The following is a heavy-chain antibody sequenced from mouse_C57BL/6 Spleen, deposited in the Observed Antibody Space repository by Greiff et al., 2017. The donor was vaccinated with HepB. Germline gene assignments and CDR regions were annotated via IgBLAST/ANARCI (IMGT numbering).Heavy chain of an antibody. J-gene: IGHJ4*01. CDR3: AREEVDYDDYAMDY. V-gene: IGHV1-82*01. CDR2: IYPGDGDT. Sequence: VQLQQSGSELVKPGASVKISCKASGYAFSSSWMNWVKQRPGKGLEWIGRIYPGDGDTNYNGKFKGKATLTADKSSSTAYMQLSSLTSEDSAVYFCAREEVDYDDYAMDYWGQGTSVTVSS. CDR1: GYAFSSSW. D-gene: IGHD2-4*01.